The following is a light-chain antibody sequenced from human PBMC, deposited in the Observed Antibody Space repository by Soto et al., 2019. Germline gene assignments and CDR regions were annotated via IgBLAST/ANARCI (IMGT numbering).Light chain of an antibody. CDR1: QSVSSY. V-gene: IGKV3-15*01. Sequence: EIVMTQSPATLSVSPGGRATLSCRASQSVSSYLAWYHQRPGQPPRLLIYRASTRANGIPARFSGSGSGTEVSLAISSLQSEVFAVYYCQQYSTWPPRYTFGQGTKLEI. CDR3: QQYSTWPPRYT. J-gene: IGKJ2*01. CDR2: RAS.